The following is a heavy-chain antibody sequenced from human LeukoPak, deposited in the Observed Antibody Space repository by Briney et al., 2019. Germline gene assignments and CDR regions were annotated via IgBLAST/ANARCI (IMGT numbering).Heavy chain of an antibody. CDR2: IYPDDSDT. J-gene: IGHJ3*01. V-gene: IGHV5-51*01. Sequence: GESLKISCKGSGYRFNAYWIAWVRQMPGQGLEWMGIIYPDDSDTRYSPSFQGQVTISADKSVRTAYLQWSSLKASDTAMYYCARPNITSYYDSRGYDAFDVWGQGTMVTVSS. D-gene: IGHD3-22*01. CDR3: ARPNITSYYDSRGYDAFDV. CDR1: GYRFNAYW.